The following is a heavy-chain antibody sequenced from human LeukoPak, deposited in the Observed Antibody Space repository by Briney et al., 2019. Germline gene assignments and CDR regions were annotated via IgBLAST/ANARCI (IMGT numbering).Heavy chain of an antibody. Sequence: PSETLSLTCAVYGGSFSGYYWSWIRQPPGKGLEWIGEINHSGSTNYNPSLKSRVTISVDTSKNQFSLKLSSVTAADTAVYYCARAVRADIVVVPAATYNWFDPWGQGTLVTVSS. V-gene: IGHV4-34*01. CDR1: GGSFSGYY. D-gene: IGHD2-2*01. CDR3: ARAVRADIVVVPAATYNWFDP. J-gene: IGHJ5*02. CDR2: INHSGST.